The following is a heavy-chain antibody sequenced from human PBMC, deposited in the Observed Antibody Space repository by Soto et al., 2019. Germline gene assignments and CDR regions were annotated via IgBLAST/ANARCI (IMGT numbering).Heavy chain of an antibody. D-gene: IGHD3-9*01. V-gene: IGHV1-3*01. J-gene: IGHJ4*02. Sequence: QVQLVQSGAEVKKPGASVKVSCKASGYTFTRNAIHWVRQAPGQRLEWIGRINAGNGDTKYSKKFQGRVTITRDTSASAAYMELSTLVSEDTSVYFCARSETDYSTFDYWGQGTLVTVSS. CDR3: ARSETDYSTFDY. CDR2: INAGNGDT. CDR1: GYTFTRNA.